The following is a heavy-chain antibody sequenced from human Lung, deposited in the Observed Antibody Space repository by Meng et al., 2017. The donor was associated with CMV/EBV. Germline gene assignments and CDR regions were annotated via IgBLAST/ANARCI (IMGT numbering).Heavy chain of an antibody. CDR3: ARTSSSGLTPFDP. J-gene: IGHJ5*02. D-gene: IGHD6-19*01. Sequence: SETLSLTXTVSGGSISSSSYYWGWIRQPPGKGLEWIGSIYYSGSTYYNPSLKSRVTISVDTSKNQFSLKLSSVTAADTAVYYCARTSSSGLTPFDPRGQGTLVTVSS. CDR1: GGSISSSSYY. V-gene: IGHV4-39*01. CDR2: IYYSGST.